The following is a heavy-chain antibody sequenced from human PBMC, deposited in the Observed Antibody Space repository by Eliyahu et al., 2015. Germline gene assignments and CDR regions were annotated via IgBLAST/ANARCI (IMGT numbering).Heavy chain of an antibody. CDR3: ARGLSRLLSHVDY. CDR2: VXGYTXNT. CDR1: GYIFTNYA. D-gene: IGHD4/OR15-4a*01. J-gene: IGHJ4*02. Sequence: QVQLVQSGAEVKKPGASVKVSCKASGYIFTNYAITWVRQAPGTGLEWMGWVXGYTXNTNYAQKXQGRVTMTTDTSTSXAYMXLRSLRSDDTAVYYCARGLSRLLSHVDYWGQGTLVTVSS. V-gene: IGHV1-18*01.